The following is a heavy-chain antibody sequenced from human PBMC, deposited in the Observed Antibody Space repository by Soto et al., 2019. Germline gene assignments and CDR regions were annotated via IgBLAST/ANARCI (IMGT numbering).Heavy chain of an antibody. CDR3: ATATSSGWYGVPFAY. D-gene: IGHD6-19*01. CDR2: IYHSGST. CDR1: GGSISSSNW. V-gene: IGHV4-4*02. J-gene: IGHJ4*02. Sequence: SETLSLTCAVSGGSISSSNWWSWVRQPPGKGLEWIGEIYHSGSTNYNPSLKSRVTISVDKSKNQFSLKLSSVTAADTAVYYCATATSSGWYGVPFAYWGQGTLVTVSS.